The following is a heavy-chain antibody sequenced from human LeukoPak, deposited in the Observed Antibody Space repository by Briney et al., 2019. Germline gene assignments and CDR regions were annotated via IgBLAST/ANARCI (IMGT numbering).Heavy chain of an antibody. J-gene: IGHJ6*04. D-gene: IGHD2-21*02. V-gene: IGHV4-38-2*01. Sequence: SETLSLTCAVSGYSISSGYYWGWIRQPRGKGLEWIGSIYHSGSTYYNPSLKSRVTISVDTSKNQFSLKLSSVTAADTAVYYCAGGDPSEMDVWGKGTTVTVSS. CDR3: AGGDPSEMDV. CDR2: IYHSGST. CDR1: GYSISSGYY.